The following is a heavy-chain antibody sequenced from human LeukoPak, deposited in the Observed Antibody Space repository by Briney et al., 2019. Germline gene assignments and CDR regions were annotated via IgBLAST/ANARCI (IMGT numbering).Heavy chain of an antibody. V-gene: IGHV4-39*01. CDR2: IYYSGST. CDR3: ARHPSVVPAAYDY. D-gene: IGHD2-2*01. J-gene: IGHJ4*02. CDR1: GGSISSSSYY. Sequence: PSETLSLTCTVSGGSISSSSYYWGWIRQPPGKGLEWIGSIYYSGSTYYNPSLKSRVTISVDTSKNQFSLKLSSVTAADTAVYYCARHPSVVPAAYDYWGQGTLVTVSS.